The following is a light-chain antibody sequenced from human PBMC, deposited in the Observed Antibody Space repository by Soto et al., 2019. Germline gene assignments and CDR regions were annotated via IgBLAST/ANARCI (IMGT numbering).Light chain of an antibody. Sequence: EIVRTQSPATLSVSPLERATLSFRASQSIYSNLAWYQQRPGQPPRLLIYRASTRATDIPARFSGSGSGTEFTLTISSLQSEDFAVYYCQQYHNLWTFGQGTKVDIK. CDR1: QSIYSN. CDR2: RAS. CDR3: QQYHNLWT. J-gene: IGKJ1*01. V-gene: IGKV3-15*01.